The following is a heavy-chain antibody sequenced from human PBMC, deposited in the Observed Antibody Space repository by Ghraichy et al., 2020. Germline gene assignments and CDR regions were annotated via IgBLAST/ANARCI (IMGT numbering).Heavy chain of an antibody. J-gene: IGHJ6*02. CDR1: GGSFSGYY. CDR2: INHSGST. Sequence: SETLSLTCAVYGGSFSGYYWSWIRQPPGKGLEWIGEINHSGSTNYNPSLKSRVTISVDTSKNQFSLKLSSVTAADTAVYYCARVPPFYYYYGMDVWGQGTTVTVSS. V-gene: IGHV4-34*01. CDR3: ARVPPFYYYYGMDV.